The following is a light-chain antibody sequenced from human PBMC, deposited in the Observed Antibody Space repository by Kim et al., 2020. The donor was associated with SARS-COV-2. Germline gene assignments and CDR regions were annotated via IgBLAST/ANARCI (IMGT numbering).Light chain of an antibody. CDR2: DVN. CDR3: SSYTSSTTWV. V-gene: IGLV2-14*04. CDR1: RSDVGGYNY. Sequence: GQSITISCTGTRSDVGGYNYVSWYQQHPGKAPTLMIYDVNKRPSGVSNRFSGSKSGNTASLTISGLQAEDEADYYCSSYTSSTTWVFGGGTQLTVL. J-gene: IGLJ3*02.